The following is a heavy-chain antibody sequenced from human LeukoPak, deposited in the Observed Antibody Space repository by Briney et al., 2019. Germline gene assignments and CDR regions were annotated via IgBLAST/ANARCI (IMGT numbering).Heavy chain of an antibody. CDR3: ARRATMLAGGYFDY. Sequence: SETLSPTCTVSGGSISSYYWSWIRQPPGKGLEWIGYIYASGSTTYNPSLKSRVTISIDTSKNQFSLKLSSVTAADTAVYYCARRATMLAGGYFDYWGQGTLVSVPS. J-gene: IGHJ4*02. CDR1: GGSISSYY. CDR2: IYASGST. V-gene: IGHV4-4*09. D-gene: IGHD5-12*01.